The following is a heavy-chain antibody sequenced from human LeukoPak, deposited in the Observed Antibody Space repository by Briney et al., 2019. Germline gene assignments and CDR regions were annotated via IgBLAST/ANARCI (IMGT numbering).Heavy chain of an antibody. V-gene: IGHV4-59*12. CDR1: GGSISSYY. CDR3: ARGPEEPFPVLASNYPYFDY. Sequence: NPSETLSLTCTVSGGSISSYYWSWIRQPPGKGLEWIGYIYYSGSTNYNPSLKSRVTISVDTSKNQFSLKLSSVTAADTAVYYCARGPEEPFPVLASNYPYFDYWGQGTLVTVSS. CDR2: IYYSGST. D-gene: IGHD4-4*01. J-gene: IGHJ4*02.